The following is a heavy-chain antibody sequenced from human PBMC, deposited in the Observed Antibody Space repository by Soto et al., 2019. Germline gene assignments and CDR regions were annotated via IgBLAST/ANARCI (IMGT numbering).Heavy chain of an antibody. D-gene: IGHD2-15*01. CDR1: GVSVNSPDFF. V-gene: IGHV4-61*08. CDR3: ARVVVVAATNWFDP. Sequence: SETLSLTCSVSGVSVNSPDFFSSWIRQPPGKRLEWIGYVFYSGSTNYNPSLKSRVTISVDTSKNQFSLKLSSVTAADTAVYYCARVVVVAATNWFDPWGQGTLVTVSS. CDR2: VFYSGST. J-gene: IGHJ5*02.